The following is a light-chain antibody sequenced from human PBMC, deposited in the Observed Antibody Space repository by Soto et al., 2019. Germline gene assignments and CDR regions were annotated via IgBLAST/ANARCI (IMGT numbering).Light chain of an antibody. V-gene: IGKV4-1*01. J-gene: IGKJ1*01. CDR2: WAS. Sequence: DIVMTQSPDSLAVSLGARATINCRASQRFLSTSNNKNRLSWYQQKPAQPPKLLLYWASTRESGVPDRFSGSGSGTDFSLPISSLQSEDSAVYYCQQYNLWPPETFGQGTKVDIK. CDR1: QRFLSTSNNKNR. CDR3: QQYNLWPPET.